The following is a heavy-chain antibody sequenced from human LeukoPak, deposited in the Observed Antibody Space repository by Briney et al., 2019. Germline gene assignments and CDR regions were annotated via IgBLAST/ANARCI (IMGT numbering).Heavy chain of an antibody. J-gene: IGHJ2*01. CDR3: ARDRGSWYFDL. CDR1: GGSISSYY. D-gene: IGHD3-16*01. V-gene: IGHV4-59*01. CDR2: IYYSGST. Sequence: PSETLSLTCTVYGGSISSYYWSWIRQPPGKGLEWIGYIYYSGSTNNHPSLNSRVTISVDTSKNQFSLKLSSVTAADTAVYYCARDRGSWYFDLWGRGTLVTVSS.